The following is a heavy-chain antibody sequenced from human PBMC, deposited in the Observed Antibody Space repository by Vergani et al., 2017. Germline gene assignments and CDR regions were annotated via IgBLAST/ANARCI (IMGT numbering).Heavy chain of an antibody. J-gene: IGHJ5*02. Sequence: QVQLQESGPGLVKPSETLSLTCTVSGYSISSGYYWGWIRQPPGKGLEWIGSIYHSGSTYYNPSLKSRVTISVDTSKNQFSLKLSSVTAADTAVYYCARPYSSSWYGNWFDPWGQGTLVTVSS. CDR1: GYSISSGYY. V-gene: IGHV4-38-2*02. CDR2: IYHSGST. CDR3: ARPYSSSWYGNWFDP. D-gene: IGHD6-13*01.